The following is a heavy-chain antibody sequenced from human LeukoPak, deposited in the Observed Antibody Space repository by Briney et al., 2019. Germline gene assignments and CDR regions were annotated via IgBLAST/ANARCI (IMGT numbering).Heavy chain of an antibody. J-gene: IGHJ1*01. CDR2: IYTSGST. Sequence: SETLSLTCTVSGGSISSGSYYRSWIRQPAGKGLEWIGRIYTSGSTNYNPSLKSRVTISVDTSKNQFSLKLSAVTAADPAVYYCARSFDRPGIVGATYQHWGQGTLVTVSS. V-gene: IGHV4-61*02. CDR1: GGSISSGSYY. CDR3: ARSFDRPGIVGATYQH. D-gene: IGHD1-26*01.